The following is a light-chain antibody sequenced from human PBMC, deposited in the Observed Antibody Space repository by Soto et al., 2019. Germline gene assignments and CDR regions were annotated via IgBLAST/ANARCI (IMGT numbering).Light chain of an antibody. CDR1: QGISSY. Sequence: DIQLTQSPSFLSASVGDRVTITCRASQGISSYLAWYQQKPGKAPKLLIYAASTLQSGVPSRFSGSGSGTELTLTISSLQPEDFATYYCQQLNSYLHWTFGQGTKVEIK. CDR3: QQLNSYLHWT. CDR2: AAS. J-gene: IGKJ1*01. V-gene: IGKV1-9*01.